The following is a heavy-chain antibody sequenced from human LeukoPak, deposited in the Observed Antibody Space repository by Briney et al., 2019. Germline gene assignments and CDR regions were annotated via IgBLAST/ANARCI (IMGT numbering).Heavy chain of an antibody. CDR1: GRPISSYY. CDR3: ASSRAAAEYFDY. Sequence: PSETLSLTCTVSGRPISSYYWSWIRQPAGKGREWIGRFYTRGRHTYNPSLKSRVTMSVETSKNQFSLKLSSVTAADTAVYYCASSRAAAEYFDYWGQGTLVTVSS. CDR2: FYTRGRH. D-gene: IGHD6-13*01. V-gene: IGHV4-4*07. J-gene: IGHJ4*02.